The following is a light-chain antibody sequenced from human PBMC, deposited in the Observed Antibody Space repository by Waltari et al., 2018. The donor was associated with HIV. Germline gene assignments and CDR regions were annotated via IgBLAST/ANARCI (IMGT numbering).Light chain of an antibody. J-gene: IGLJ3*02. CDR1: SSNIGSDA. CDR3: ATWDHELDSWV. CDR2: NSN. V-gene: IGLV1-44*01. Sequence: QSVLTQPPSAPGTPGQRIILSCSGSSSNIGSDAVYWYQQFPGTAPKLLIFNSNPRPSGVPDRFSASQSGASASLAISGLQSDDEADYYCATWDHELDSWVFGGGTKLTVL.